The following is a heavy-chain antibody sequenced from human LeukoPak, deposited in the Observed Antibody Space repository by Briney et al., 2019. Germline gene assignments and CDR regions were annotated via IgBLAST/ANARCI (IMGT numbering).Heavy chain of an antibody. CDR2: INHSGST. D-gene: IGHD2-15*01. J-gene: IGHJ5*02. Sequence: SETLSLTCTVSGGSISSSSYYWGWLRQPPGKGLEWIVEINHSGSTNYNPSLKSRVTISVDTSKNQFSLKLSSVTAADTAVYYCARQVIVVRAINWFDPWGQGTLVTVSS. V-gene: IGHV4-39*01. CDR3: ARQVIVVRAINWFDP. CDR1: GGSISSSSYY.